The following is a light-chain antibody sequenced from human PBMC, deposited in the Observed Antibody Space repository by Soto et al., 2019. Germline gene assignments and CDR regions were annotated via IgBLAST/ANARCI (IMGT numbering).Light chain of an antibody. Sequence: EIVMTQSPATLSVSPGERATLSCRASQSISSNLAWYQQKPGQAPRLLIYGESTRATGIPARFSGSGSGTEFTLTISSLQSEDFAVYYCQQYNNWPPWTFGQATKVEIK. J-gene: IGKJ1*01. CDR3: QQYNNWPPWT. CDR2: GES. CDR1: QSISSN. V-gene: IGKV3D-15*01.